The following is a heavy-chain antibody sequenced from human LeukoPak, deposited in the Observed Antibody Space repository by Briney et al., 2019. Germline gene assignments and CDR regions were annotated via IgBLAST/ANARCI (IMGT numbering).Heavy chain of an antibody. V-gene: IGHV4-34*01. CDR1: GGSFSGYY. CDR3: ARRTRYYDSSGYYRRGDNWFDP. J-gene: IGHJ5*02. CDR2: INHSGST. Sequence: PSGTLSLTCAVYGGSFSGYYWSWIRQPPGKGLEWIGEINHSGSTNYNPSLKSRVTISVDTSKNQFSLKPSSVTAADTAVYYCARRTRYYDSSGYYRRGDNWFDPWGQGTLVTVSS. D-gene: IGHD3-22*01.